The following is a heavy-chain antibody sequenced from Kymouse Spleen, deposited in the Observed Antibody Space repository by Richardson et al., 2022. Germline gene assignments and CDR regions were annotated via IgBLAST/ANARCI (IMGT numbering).Heavy chain of an antibody. CDR1: GGSISSYY. CDR3: ARGDYDTFYFDY. CDR2: IYYSGST. D-gene: IGHD3-22*01. Sequence: QVQLQESGPGLVKPSETLSLTCTVSGGSISSYYWSWIRQPPGKGLEWIGYIYYSGSTNYNPSLKSRVTISVDTSKNQFSLKLSSVTAADTAVYYCARGDYDTFYFDYWGQGTLVTVSS. J-gene: IGHJ4*02. V-gene: IGHV4-59*01.